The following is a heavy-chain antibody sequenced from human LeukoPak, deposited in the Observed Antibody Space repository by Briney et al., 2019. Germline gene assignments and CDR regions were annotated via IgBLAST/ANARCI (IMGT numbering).Heavy chain of an antibody. CDR1: GRPLCSLT. CDR3: EITLARVLDSFDS. J-gene: IGHJ4*02. CDR2: LTGNGGRT. Sequence: PGGSLRLSCGASGRPLCSLTMSWLRQSPGKGLEWVSGLTGNGGRTFYADSVKGRFTISRDNSKNTVFLQVHSLRTEDTAIYYFEITLARVLDSFDSWGQGTLVTVSS. V-gene: IGHV3-23*01. D-gene: IGHD1-1*01.